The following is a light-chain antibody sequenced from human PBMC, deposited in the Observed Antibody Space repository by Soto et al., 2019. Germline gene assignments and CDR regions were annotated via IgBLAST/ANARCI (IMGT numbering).Light chain of an antibody. J-gene: IGKJ5*01. CDR2: DAS. V-gene: IGKV3-20*01. CDR1: QSISSTY. CDR3: QQYYDWPIT. Sequence: EIVLTHSPGTLSLSPCERATLSFSASQSISSTYLTWYHQRPGQAPRLLIYDASRRATGIPDRFSGSGSGTEFTLTISSLQSEDFAVYYCQQYYDWPITFGQGTRLEIK.